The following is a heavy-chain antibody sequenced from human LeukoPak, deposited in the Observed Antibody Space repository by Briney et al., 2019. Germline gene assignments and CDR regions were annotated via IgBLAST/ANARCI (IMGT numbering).Heavy chain of an antibody. CDR1: GFTFGSYA. CDR3: VKDIVVVVAATQPHYYHGMDV. J-gene: IGHJ6*02. V-gene: IGHV3-64D*06. Sequence: GGSLRLSCSASGFTFGSYAMHWVRQAPGKGLEYVSTISNNGGNTYYADSVKGKFTISRDNSKNTLYLQMSSLRAEDTAVYYCVKDIVVVVAATQPHYYHGMDVWGQGTTVTVSS. CDR2: ISNNGGNT. D-gene: IGHD2-15*01.